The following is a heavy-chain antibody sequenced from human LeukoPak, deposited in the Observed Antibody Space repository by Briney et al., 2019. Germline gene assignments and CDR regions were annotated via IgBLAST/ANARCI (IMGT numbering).Heavy chain of an antibody. V-gene: IGHV3-21*01. CDR3: ARAPGLYGEGFDY. J-gene: IGHJ4*02. CDR2: ISSSSSYI. Sequence: GGSLRLSCAASGFTFSSYSMNWVRQAPGKGLEWVSSISSSSSYIYYADSVKGRFTISRDNAKNSLYLQMNSLRAGDTAVYYCARAPGLYGEGFDYWGQGTLVTVSS. D-gene: IGHD4-17*01. CDR1: GFTFSSYS.